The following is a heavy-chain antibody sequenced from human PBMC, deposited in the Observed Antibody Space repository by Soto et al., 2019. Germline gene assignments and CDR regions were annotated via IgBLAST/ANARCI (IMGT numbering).Heavy chain of an antibody. CDR2: ISSHTYI. V-gene: IGHV3-21*01. CDR3: ARKYITNDGLDX. J-gene: IGHJ6*02. Sequence: PGGSLRLSCAASGFNLSACSMNWVRKAPGKGLEWVSSISSHTYIYYAESMKGRFTTSRDNAKNSVYLQMTGMRAEDTALYYCARKYITNDGLDXWGQGTSVPVS. D-gene: IGHD6-6*01. CDR1: GFNLSACS.